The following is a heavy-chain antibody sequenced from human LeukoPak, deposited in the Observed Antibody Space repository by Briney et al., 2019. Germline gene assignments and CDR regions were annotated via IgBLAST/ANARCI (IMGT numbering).Heavy chain of an antibody. D-gene: IGHD2-2*01. Sequence: KSGGSLRLSCVASGFTFSWFSMNWVRKAPGKGLEWVSSISSSSDYIYYADSLDGRFTISRDNARNSLYLHMDSLRAEDTAVYYCARLYCSTSSCYASDYWGQGTVVTVSS. V-gene: IGHV3-21*01. CDR1: GFTFSWFS. J-gene: IGHJ4*02. CDR3: ARLYCSTSSCYASDY. CDR2: ISSSSDYI.